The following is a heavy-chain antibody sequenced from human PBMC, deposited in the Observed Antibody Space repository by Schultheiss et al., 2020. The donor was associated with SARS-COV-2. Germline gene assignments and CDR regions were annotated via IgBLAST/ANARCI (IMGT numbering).Heavy chain of an antibody. CDR1: GFTFSSYW. Sequence: GESLKISCAASGFTFSSYWMHWVRQAPGKGLVWVSSISRSADNTYSADSVKGLFTISRDNSKNTLYLQMTSLRAEDTAVYYCARQMLSCGGGTCYFDYWGQGALVTVSS. V-gene: IGHV3-23*01. CDR2: ISRSADNT. D-gene: IGHD2-15*01. CDR3: ARQMLSCGGGTCYFDY. J-gene: IGHJ4*02.